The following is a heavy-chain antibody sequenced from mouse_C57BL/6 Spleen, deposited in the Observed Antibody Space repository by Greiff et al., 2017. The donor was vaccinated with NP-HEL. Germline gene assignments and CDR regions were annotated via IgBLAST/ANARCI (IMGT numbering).Heavy chain of an antibody. J-gene: IGHJ4*01. CDR2: IDPSDSET. CDR1: GYTFTSYW. CDR3: ARGTLDGYYAMDY. D-gene: IGHD2-3*01. Sequence: QVQLQQPGAELVRPGSSVKLSCKASGYTFTSYWMHWVKQRPIQGLEWIGNIDPSDSETHYNQKFKDKATVTVDKSSSTAYMQLSSLTSEDSAVYYGARGTLDGYYAMDYWGQGTSVTVAS. V-gene: IGHV1-52*01.